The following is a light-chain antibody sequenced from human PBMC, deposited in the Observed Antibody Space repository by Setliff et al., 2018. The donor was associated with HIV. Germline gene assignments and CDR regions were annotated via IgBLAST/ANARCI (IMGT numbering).Light chain of an antibody. J-gene: IGLJ2*01. CDR3: GAWDDNLRGI. CDR1: SSNIGRNT. Sequence: QSVLTQPPSASGTPGQRVTISCSGSSSNIGRNTVNWYQQLPGTAPTLLISRNTHRPSGVPDRFSASRSGTSASLAISGLRSEDEADYYCGAWDDNLRGIFGGGTKVTVL. CDR2: RNT. V-gene: IGLV1-47*01.